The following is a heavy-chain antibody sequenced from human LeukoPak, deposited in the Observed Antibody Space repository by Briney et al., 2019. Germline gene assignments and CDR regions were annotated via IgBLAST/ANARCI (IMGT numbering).Heavy chain of an antibody. J-gene: IGHJ5*02. V-gene: IGHV4-34*01. CDR1: GGSFSGYY. CDR2: INYSGIT. Sequence: SETQSLTCAVYGGSFSGYYWSWLPQPPGKGLEWVGEINYSGITNYNPSLKSRVTISVDTSKTQFSLKVNSVTAADTAVYYCARGRWTAVPGIPLDPWGQGSLVTVSS. CDR3: ARGRWTAVPGIPLDP. D-gene: IGHD6-19*01.